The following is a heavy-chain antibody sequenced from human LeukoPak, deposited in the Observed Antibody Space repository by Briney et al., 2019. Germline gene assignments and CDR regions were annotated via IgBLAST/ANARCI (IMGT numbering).Heavy chain of an antibody. V-gene: IGHV3-21*01. CDR2: ISSSSSYI. CDR1: GFTFSSYS. CDR3: ARDLGSTSCFDY. Sequence: PGGSLSLSCAASGFTFSSYSLNWVRQAPGKGLEWVSSISSSSSYIYYADSVRGRFTISRDNAKNSLYLQMNSLRAEDTAVYYCARDLGSTSCFDYWGQGTLVTVSS. D-gene: IGHD2-2*01. J-gene: IGHJ4*02.